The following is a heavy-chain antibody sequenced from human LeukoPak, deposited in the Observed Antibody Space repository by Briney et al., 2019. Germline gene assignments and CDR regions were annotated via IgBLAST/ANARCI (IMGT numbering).Heavy chain of an antibody. Sequence: GGSLRLSCAASGFTVSSNYMTWVRQAPGKGLEWVSVVYSGGYTDYADPVKGRFTISRDKSKNTLYLQMISLRAEDTAVYYCARGLNYFELWGQGTLVTVSS. CDR3: ARGLNYFEL. J-gene: IGHJ4*02. V-gene: IGHV3-66*01. CDR1: GFTVSSNY. D-gene: IGHD3-22*01. CDR2: VYSGGYT.